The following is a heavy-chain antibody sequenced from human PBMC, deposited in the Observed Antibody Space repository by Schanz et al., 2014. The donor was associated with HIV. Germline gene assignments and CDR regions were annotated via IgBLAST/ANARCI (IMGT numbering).Heavy chain of an antibody. V-gene: IGHV3-7*01. D-gene: IGHD6-13*01. CDR1: GFTFSRYW. Sequence: EVQLVESGGGLVQPGGSLRLSCAASGFTFSRYWMSWVRQAPGKGLEWVANIKQDGSEKYYVDSVKGRFSISRDNAKNSLYLQMNSLRAEDTAVYYCAREKYSSTWWRAGLYFYGMDVWGQGTTVTVSS. CDR3: AREKYSSTWWRAGLYFYGMDV. CDR2: IKQDGSEK. J-gene: IGHJ6*02.